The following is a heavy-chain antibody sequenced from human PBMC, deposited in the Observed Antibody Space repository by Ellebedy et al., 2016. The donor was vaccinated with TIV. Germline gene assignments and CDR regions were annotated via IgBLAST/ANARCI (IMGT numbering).Heavy chain of an antibody. J-gene: IGHJ6*02. CDR1: GYTFTSYY. CDR2: INPFTGTA. D-gene: IGHD5-18*01. V-gene: IGHV1-46*01. Sequence: AASVQVSCKASGYTFTSYYLHWVRQAPGQGLEWMGMINPFTGTASYPQKFQGRVTMTRDSSTSTVYMEVSSLKSEDTAVFYCARDAPYTSMATGYTMDVWGQGTTVTVSS. CDR3: ARDAPYTSMATGYTMDV.